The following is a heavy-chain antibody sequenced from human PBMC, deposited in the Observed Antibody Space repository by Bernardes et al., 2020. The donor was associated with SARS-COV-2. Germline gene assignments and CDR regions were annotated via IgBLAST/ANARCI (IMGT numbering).Heavy chain of an antibody. J-gene: IGHJ5*02. D-gene: IGHD2-21*01. V-gene: IGHV3-7*01. CDR3: ATGHIWHGS. CDR1: GFPFSDYW. CDR2: IKEDGSVK. Sequence: GGSLRLSCAASGFPFSDYWMTWVRQAPGKGLEGVAKIKEDGSVKVYVDSVKGRFTISRDNAKKSLFLQMNSLRAEDTAVYYCATGHIWHGSWGQGTLVTVSS.